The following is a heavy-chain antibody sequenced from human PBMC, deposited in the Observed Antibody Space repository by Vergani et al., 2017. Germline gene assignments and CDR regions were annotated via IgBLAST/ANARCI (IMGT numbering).Heavy chain of an antibody. CDR2: IYNSGNG. V-gene: IGHV4-39*01. CDR3: ASVKYYSDSTSHFRGRYFDV. Sequence: QMQLQESGPGLVKASETLSLTCTVSGDSIISRSYYWGWIRQPPGKGLEWIGIIYNSGNGDSSSSLKSRVTISADTSKNQFSLRLTSVTAADTAVYYCASVKYYSDSTSHFRGRYFDVWGRGTLVTVPS. J-gene: IGHJ2*01. D-gene: IGHD3-16*01. CDR1: GDSIISRSYY.